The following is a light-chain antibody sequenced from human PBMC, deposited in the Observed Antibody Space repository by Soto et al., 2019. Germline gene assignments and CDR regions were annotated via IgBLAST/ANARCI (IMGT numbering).Light chain of an antibody. CDR3: QQYKYWPPWT. J-gene: IGKJ1*01. CDR1: QSVTTN. V-gene: IGKV3-15*01. Sequence: EIVITQSPDTLSVSPGERATLSCRASQSVTTNLAWYQQKPGQAPRLLIYGASTRATGIPARFSGSGSGTEFTLTISSLRPEDFAIYYCQQYKYWPPWTFGQGTKV. CDR2: GAS.